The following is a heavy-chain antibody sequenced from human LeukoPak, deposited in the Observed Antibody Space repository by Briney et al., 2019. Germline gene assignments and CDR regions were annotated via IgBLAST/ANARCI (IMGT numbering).Heavy chain of an antibody. CDR1: GFTFSNYG. V-gene: IGHV3-33*01. CDR2: IWYDGSNK. CDR3: ARDYSSSWSYGMDV. Sequence: QPGRSLRLSCAASGFTFSNYGMHWVRQAPGKGLEWVAVIWYDGSNKYYADSVKGRFTISRDNSKNTLYLQMNSLRAEDTAVYYCARDYSSSWSYGMDVWGQGTTVTVSS. D-gene: IGHD6-13*01. J-gene: IGHJ6*02.